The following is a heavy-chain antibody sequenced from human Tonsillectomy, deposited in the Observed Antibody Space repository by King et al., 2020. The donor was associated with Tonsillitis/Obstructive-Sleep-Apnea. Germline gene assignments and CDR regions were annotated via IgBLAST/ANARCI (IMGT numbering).Heavy chain of an antibody. CDR1: GGSFSGYY. J-gene: IGHJ3*02. CDR2: INHSGST. CDR3: ARSGPVYYDFWSGYSNYDAFDI. Sequence: VQLQQWGAGLLKPSETLSLTCAVYGGSFSGYYWSWIRQPPGKGLEWIGEINHSGSTNYNPSLKSRVTISVDTSKNQFSLKLSSVTAADTAVYYCARSGPVYYDFWSGYSNYDAFDIWGQGTMVTVSS. D-gene: IGHD3-3*01. V-gene: IGHV4-34*01.